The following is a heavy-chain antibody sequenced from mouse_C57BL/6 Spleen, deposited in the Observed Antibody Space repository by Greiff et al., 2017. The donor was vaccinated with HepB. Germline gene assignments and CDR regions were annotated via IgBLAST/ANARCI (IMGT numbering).Heavy chain of an antibody. V-gene: IGHV2-2*01. CDR3: TRKALYGSSYLYAMDY. Sequence: VQLVESGPGLVQPSQSLSITCTVSGFSLTSYGVHWVRQSPGKGLEWLGVIWSGGSTDYNAAFISRLSISKDNSKSKAFFKMNSLQADDTAIYYWTRKALYGSSYLYAMDYWGQGTSVTVSS. CDR1: GFSLTSYG. D-gene: IGHD1-1*01. CDR2: IWSGGST. J-gene: IGHJ4*01.